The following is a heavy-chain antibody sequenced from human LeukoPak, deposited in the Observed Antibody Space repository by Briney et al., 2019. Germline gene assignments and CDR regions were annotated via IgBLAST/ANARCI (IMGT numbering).Heavy chain of an antibody. Sequence: KPGGSLRLSCAAPGFTFSDYYMSWIRQAPGKGLEWVSYISSSSYTNYADSVKGRFTISRDNAKNSLYLQMNSLRAEDTAVYYCARAYYDILTGYYGGFDPWGQGTLVTVSS. CDR1: GFTFSDYY. CDR2: ISSSSYT. J-gene: IGHJ5*02. CDR3: ARAYYDILTGYYGGFDP. V-gene: IGHV3-11*05. D-gene: IGHD3-9*01.